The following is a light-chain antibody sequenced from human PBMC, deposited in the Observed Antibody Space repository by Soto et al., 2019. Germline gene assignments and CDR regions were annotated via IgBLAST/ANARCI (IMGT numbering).Light chain of an antibody. CDR3: LQYGISLP. V-gene: IGKV3-20*01. CDR2: GAS. Sequence: IMLTPSPGTLSLSHGERATLSCGASQSVSNNYLAWYQQKPGQAPRLLIYGASNRATGIPDRFSGSGSGTDFTLTISRLDPEDFAVYYCLQYGISLPFGGGTKVDIK. CDR1: QSVSNNY. J-gene: IGKJ4*01.